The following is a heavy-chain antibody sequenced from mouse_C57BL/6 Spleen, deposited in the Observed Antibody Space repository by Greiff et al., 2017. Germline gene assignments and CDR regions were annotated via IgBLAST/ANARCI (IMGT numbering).Heavy chain of an antibody. CDR1: GYTFTSYW. Sequence: QVQLQQPGAELVKPGASVKLSCKASGYTFTSYWMHWVKQRPGQGLEWIGMIHPKSGSTNYNEKFKSKATLTVDKSSSTAYMQLSSLTSEDSAVYYCPITTVVGGYFDVWGTGTTVTVSS. D-gene: IGHD1-1*01. J-gene: IGHJ1*03. V-gene: IGHV1-64*01. CDR3: PITTVVGGYFDV. CDR2: IHPKSGST.